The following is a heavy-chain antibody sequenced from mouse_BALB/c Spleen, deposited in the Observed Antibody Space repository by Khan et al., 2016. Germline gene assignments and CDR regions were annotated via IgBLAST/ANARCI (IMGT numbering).Heavy chain of an antibody. Sequence: QVQLQQSGSVLVRPGASVKLSCKASGYTFTSSWMHWAKQRPGQGLEWIGEIHPNSGNTNYNEKFKGKATLTVDTSSSTAYVDLSSLTSEDSAVYYCAHHWYFDVWCAGTTVTVSS. V-gene: IGHV1S130*01. CDR1: GYTFTSSW. CDR2: IHPNSGNT. J-gene: IGHJ1*01. CDR3: AHHWYFDV.